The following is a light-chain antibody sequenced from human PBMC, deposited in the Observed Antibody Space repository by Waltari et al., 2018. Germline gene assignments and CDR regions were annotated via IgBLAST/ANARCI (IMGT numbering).Light chain of an antibody. CDR1: SGHSSNV. V-gene: IGLV4-69*01. CDR2: VNSDGSH. CDR3: QTGGHGTWM. J-gene: IGLJ3*02. Sequence: QLVLTQSPSASASLGASVKLTCTLSSGHSSNVIAWLQQQPEKGPRYLMTVNSDGSHSKGDGIPDRFSGSTSGAERYLTISSVQPEDEADYYCQTGGHGTWMFGGGTKLTVL.